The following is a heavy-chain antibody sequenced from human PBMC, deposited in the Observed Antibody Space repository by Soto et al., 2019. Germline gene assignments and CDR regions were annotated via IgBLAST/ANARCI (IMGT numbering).Heavy chain of an antibody. CDR3: AREADQQYSSGWYDY. D-gene: IGHD6-19*01. CDR2: IYHSGST. Sequence: QVQLRESGPGLVKPSGTLSLTCAVSGGSISSSNCWSWVRQPPGKGLEWIGEIYHSGSTNYNPSLKSRVTISVDKSKNKFSLTLSSVTAADTAVYYCAREADQQYSSGWYDYWGQGTLVTVSS. J-gene: IGHJ4*02. CDR1: GGSISSSNC. V-gene: IGHV4-4*02.